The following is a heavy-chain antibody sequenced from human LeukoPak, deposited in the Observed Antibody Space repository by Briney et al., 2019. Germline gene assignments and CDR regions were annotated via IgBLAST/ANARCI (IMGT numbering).Heavy chain of an antibody. CDR3: ARWGPYCSSTSCYGLRY. CDR1: GFTFSSYW. J-gene: IGHJ4*02. CDR2: INTDGRNT. Sequence: GGSLRLSCAASGFTFSSYWMHCDRQAPGKGRVWVSRINTDGRNTTYADSVNGRFTISRDNAKNTLYLQMNSLRAEDTAVYYCARWGPYCSSTSCYGLRYWGQGTLATVSS. D-gene: IGHD2-2*01. V-gene: IGHV3-74*03.